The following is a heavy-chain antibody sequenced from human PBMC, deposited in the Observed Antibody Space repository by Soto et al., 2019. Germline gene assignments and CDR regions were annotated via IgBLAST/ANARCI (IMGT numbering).Heavy chain of an antibody. Sequence: QVQLLQSGAEVKKPGSSVKVSCKVSGGAFNNYALNWVRHGPGQGLEWLGGIIPLHNTSNYSLKFLGRVTVTADISSTTVYMELSSLTSYDTATYYCASWSNWNPLYYDGLDRWCPGTTGTVSS. V-gene: IGHV1-69*06. CDR2: IIPLHNTS. J-gene: IGHJ6*02. CDR3: ASWSNWNPLYYDGLDR. CDR1: GGAFNNYA. D-gene: IGHD1-20*01.